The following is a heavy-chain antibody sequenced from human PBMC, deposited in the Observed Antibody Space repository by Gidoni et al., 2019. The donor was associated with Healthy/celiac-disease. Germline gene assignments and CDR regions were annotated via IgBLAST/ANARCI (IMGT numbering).Heavy chain of an antibody. V-gene: IGHV4-34*01. D-gene: IGHD6-13*01. J-gene: IGHJ3*02. CDR3: ARRKTHYAAAGNDAFDI. CDR1: GGSCSGYY. Sequence: QVQLQQWGAGLLKPSETLSRTCAVYGGSCSGYYWSWIRQPPGKGLEWIGEINHSGSTNYTPSLKSRVTISVDTSKNQFSLKLSSVTAADTAVYYCARRKTHYAAAGNDAFDIWGQGTMVTVSS. CDR2: INHSGST.